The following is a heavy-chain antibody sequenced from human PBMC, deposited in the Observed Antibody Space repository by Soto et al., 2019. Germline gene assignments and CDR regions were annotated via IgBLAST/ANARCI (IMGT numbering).Heavy chain of an antibody. Sequence: EVQLVESGGGLVQPGGSLRLSCVASGFTFSRYVMYWVRQAPGRGLESVSGIGTNGGNTDYANSVKGRFTISRDNSKNTLYLQMGSLRAEDTAVYYCTRAGDTAMVIINWFDPWGQGTLVTVSS. D-gene: IGHD5-18*01. CDR1: GFTFSRYV. CDR3: TRAGDTAMVIINWFDP. CDR2: IGTNGGNT. J-gene: IGHJ5*02. V-gene: IGHV3-64*01.